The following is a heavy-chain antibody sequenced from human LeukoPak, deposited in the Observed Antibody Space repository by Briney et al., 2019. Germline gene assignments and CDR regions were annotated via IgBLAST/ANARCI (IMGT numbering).Heavy chain of an antibody. CDR2: IYPGDSDT. CDR1: GYSFTSYW. V-gene: IGHV5-51*01. CDR3: ATTYYYDSSGYLXDAFDI. D-gene: IGHD3-22*01. Sequence: GESLKISCKGSGYSFTSYWIGWVRQMPGKGLEWMGIIYPGDSDTRYSPSFQGQVTISADKSISTAYLQWSSLKASDTAMYYCATTYYYDSSGYLXDAFDIWGQGTMVTVSS. J-gene: IGHJ3*02.